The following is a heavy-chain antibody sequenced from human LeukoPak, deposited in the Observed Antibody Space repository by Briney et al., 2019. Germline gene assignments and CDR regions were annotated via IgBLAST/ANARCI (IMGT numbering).Heavy chain of an antibody. CDR2: IHYSGST. Sequence: KPSETLSLTCHVSGGSISFYYWSWIRQPPGKGLEWIGNIHYSGSTIYSPSLKSRLTLSVDTSKNQFSLKLSSVTAADTAVYYCARVSRWFGELPGLDSWGQGTLVTVSS. D-gene: IGHD3-10*01. CDR3: ARVSRWFGELPGLDS. CDR1: GGSISFYY. V-gene: IGHV4-59*01. J-gene: IGHJ4*02.